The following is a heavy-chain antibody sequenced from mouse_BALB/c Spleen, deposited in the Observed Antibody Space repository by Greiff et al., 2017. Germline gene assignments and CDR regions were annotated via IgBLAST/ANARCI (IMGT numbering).Heavy chain of an antibody. J-gene: IGHJ3*01. CDR2: INPSNGRT. CDR3: ARYGSAFAY. Sequence: VQLQQPGAELVKPGASVKLSCKASGYTFTSYWMHWVKQRPGQGLEWIGEINPSNGRTNYNEKFKSKATLTVDKSSSTAYMQLSSLTSEDSAVYYCARYGSAFAYWGQGTLVTVSA. CDR1: GYTFTSYW. D-gene: IGHD1-1*01. V-gene: IGHV1S81*02.